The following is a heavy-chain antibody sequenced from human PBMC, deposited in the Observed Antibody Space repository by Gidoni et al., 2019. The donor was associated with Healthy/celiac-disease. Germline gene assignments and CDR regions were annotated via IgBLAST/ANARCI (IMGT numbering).Heavy chain of an antibody. CDR2: IYHSGST. V-gene: IGHV4-4*02. Sequence: QVQLQESGPGLVKPSGTLSLNCAVSGGSISRSTWWSWVRQPPGKGLEWIGEIYHSGSTNYNPSLKSRVTISVDKSKNQFSLKLSSVTAADTAVYYCARVGYCSSTSCYGYYGMDVWGQGTTVTVSS. CDR1: GGSISRSTW. J-gene: IGHJ6*02. CDR3: ARVGYCSSTSCYGYYGMDV. D-gene: IGHD2-2*01.